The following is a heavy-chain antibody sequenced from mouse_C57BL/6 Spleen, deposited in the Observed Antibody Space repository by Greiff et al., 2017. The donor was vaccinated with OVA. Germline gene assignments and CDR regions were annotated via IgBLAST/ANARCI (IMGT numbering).Heavy chain of an antibody. J-gene: IGHJ4*01. CDR3: ARSMGYGSRGEDY. V-gene: IGHV1-50*01. CDR2: IDPSDSYT. D-gene: IGHD1-1*01. Sequence: QIQLQQPGAELVKPGASVKLSCKASGYTFTSYWMQWVKQRPGQGLEWIGEIDPSDSYTNYNQKFKGKATLTVDTSSSTAYMQLSSLTSEDSAVYYCARSMGYGSRGEDYWGQGTSVTDSS. CDR1: GYTFTSYW.